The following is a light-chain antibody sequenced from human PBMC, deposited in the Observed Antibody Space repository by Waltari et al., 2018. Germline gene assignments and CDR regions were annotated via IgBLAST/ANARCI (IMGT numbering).Light chain of an antibody. CDR1: QNITSY. J-gene: IGKJ1*01. CDR3: QQSYTTPRT. Sequence: DIQMTQFPSSLSAAVGDRVTITCRASQNITSYLSWYQQKPGEAPNVLIYAASSLQSGGPSRISGSGSGTDFTLNISGLQPEDFATYYCQQSYTTPRTFGQGTKVKI. V-gene: IGKV1-39*01. CDR2: AAS.